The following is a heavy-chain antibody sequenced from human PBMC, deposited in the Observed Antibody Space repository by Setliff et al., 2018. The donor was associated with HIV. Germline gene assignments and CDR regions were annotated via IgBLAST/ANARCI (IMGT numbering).Heavy chain of an antibody. CDR1: GGSISSHY. CDR2: SYTSGST. D-gene: IGHD3-3*01. CDR3: ARCYYNFWSGYPLDYMDV. V-gene: IGHV4-4*08. Sequence: NPSETLSLTCTVSGGSISSHYWSWIRQPPGKGLEWIGHSYTSGSTNYNPSLKSRVTMSVGTSKNQFSLKLSSVTAADTAVYSCARCYYNFWSGYPLDYMDVWGKGTTVTVSS. J-gene: IGHJ6*03.